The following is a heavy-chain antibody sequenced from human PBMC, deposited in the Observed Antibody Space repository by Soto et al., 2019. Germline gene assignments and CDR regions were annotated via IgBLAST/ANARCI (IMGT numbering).Heavy chain of an antibody. V-gene: IGHV4-30-2*01. D-gene: IGHD6-13*01. CDR3: ARDSTGSSEGWLDP. J-gene: IGHJ5*02. CDR2: IYHSGTT. CDR1: GGSISSGSYS. Sequence: SETLSLTCAVSGGSISSGSYSWSWIRQPPGRGLEWIGYIYHSGTTYCNPSLKTRVTMSVDRSKNHFSLRLSSVTAADTAVYYCARDSTGSSEGWLDPWGQGTLVTVSS.